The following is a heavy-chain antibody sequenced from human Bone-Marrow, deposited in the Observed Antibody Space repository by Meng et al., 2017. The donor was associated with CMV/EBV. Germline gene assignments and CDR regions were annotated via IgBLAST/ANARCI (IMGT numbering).Heavy chain of an antibody. CDR1: GGSFSGYY. D-gene: IGHD3-3*01. CDR3: ARERRDYDCWSGYYEGDSFDY. Sequence: WESLSLSCAVYGGSFSGYYWSWIRQHPGKGLEWIGEINHSGSTNYNPSPKSRVNIKVDTSKNQFSLKLSSVTAADTAVYYCARERRDYDCWSGYYEGDSFDYWGQGTMVTVSS. V-gene: IGHV4-34*01. J-gene: IGHJ4*02. CDR2: INHSGST.